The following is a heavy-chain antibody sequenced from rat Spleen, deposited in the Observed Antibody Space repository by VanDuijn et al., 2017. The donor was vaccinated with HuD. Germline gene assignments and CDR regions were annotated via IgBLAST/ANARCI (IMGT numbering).Heavy chain of an antibody. V-gene: IGHV5S10*01. J-gene: IGHJ2*01. CDR1: GFTFSDHA. CDR2: IIYDGSGT. D-gene: IGHD1-4*01. Sequence: EVQLVESGGRLVQPGNSLKLSCAASGFTFSDHAMAWVRQFPKKGLEWVAIIIYDGSGTFYRDSVKGRFTISRDNAKNTLSLQMDSLRTEDTATYYCATPTPGVPFAYWGQGVMVTVSS. CDR3: ATPTPGVPFAY.